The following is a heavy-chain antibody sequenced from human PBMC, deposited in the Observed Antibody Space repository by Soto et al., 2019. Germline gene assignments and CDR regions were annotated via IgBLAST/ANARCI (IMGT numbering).Heavy chain of an antibody. J-gene: IGHJ4*02. CDR2: ISWNSGSI. CDR3: AKDMGSGYDPYFDY. D-gene: IGHD5-12*01. V-gene: IGHV3-9*01. Sequence: GGSLRLSCAASGFTFDDYAMHWVRQAPGKGLEWVSGISWNSGSIGYADSVKGRFTISRDNAKNSLYLQMNSLRAEDTALYYCAKDMGSGYDPYFDYWGQGTLVTVSS. CDR1: GFTFDDYA.